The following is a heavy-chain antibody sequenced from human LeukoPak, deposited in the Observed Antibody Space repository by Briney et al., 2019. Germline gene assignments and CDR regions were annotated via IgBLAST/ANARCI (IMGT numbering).Heavy chain of an antibody. J-gene: IGHJ4*02. CDR1: GFTFSSYA. CDR3: ARGPRIAVAVYYFDY. Sequence: GRSLRLSCAASGFTFSSYAMHWVRQAPGKGLEWVAVISYDGSNKYYADSVKGRFTISRDNSKNTLYLQMNSLRAEDTAVYYCARGPRIAVAVYYFDYWGQGTLVTVSS. CDR2: ISYDGSNK. D-gene: IGHD6-19*01. V-gene: IGHV3-30-3*01.